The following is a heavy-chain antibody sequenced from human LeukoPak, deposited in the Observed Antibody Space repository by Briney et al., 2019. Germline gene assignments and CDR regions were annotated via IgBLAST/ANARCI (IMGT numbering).Heavy chain of an antibody. CDR2: IIPIFGTA. CDR3: ARTCSSTSCHDAFDN. CDR1: GGTFSSYA. J-gene: IGHJ3*02. D-gene: IGHD2-2*01. Sequence: ASVKVSCKASGGTFSSYAISWVRQAPGQGREWMGGIIPIFGTANYAQKFQGRVTITADESTSTAYMELSSLRSEDTAVYYCARTCSSTSCHDAFDNWGQGTMVTVSS. V-gene: IGHV1-69*01.